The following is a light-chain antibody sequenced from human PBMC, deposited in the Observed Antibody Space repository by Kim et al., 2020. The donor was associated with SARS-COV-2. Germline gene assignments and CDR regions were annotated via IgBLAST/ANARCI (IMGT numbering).Light chain of an antibody. CDR2: WGF. J-gene: IGKJ2*01. Sequence: DIVMTQSPLSLTVSPGEPASISCRSSQSLLHTNGYNYFDWYLKKPGQSPQLLIYWGFNRASGVPDRFSGSGSGTAFTLKISRVEAEDVGIYYCMQALQTPPYTFGQGTKREI. CDR1: QSLLHTNGYNY. CDR3: MQALQTPPYT. V-gene: IGKV2-28*01.